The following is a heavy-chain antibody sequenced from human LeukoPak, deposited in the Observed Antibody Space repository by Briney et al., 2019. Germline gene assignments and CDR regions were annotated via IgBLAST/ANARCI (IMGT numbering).Heavy chain of an antibody. J-gene: IGHJ4*02. D-gene: IGHD6-19*01. CDR3: ARDPPYSSGWYSTSFDY. CDR2: INPSGGST. CDR1: GYTFTSYY. Sequence: ASVKVSCKASGYTFTSYYMHWVRQAPGQGLEWMGIINPSGGSTSYAQKFQGRVTMTRDTSTSTVYMELSSLRSEDTAVYYCARDPPYSSGWYSTSFDYWGQGTLVTVSS. V-gene: IGHV1-46*01.